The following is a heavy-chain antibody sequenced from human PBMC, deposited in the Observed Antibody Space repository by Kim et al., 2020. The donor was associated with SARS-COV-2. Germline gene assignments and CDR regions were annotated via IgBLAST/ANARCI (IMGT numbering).Heavy chain of an antibody. D-gene: IGHD1-26*01. CDR2: INPDGSGK. CDR1: GFIFSSTW. J-gene: IGHJ4*02. CDR3: AKGEN. V-gene: IGHV3-7*03. Sequence: GGSLRLSCAASGFIFSSTWMSWVRQTPGKGLEWVANINPDGSGKDYVESVKGRFTISRDNAKNSLYLQLDILRGEDTAVYFCAKGENWGQGTLVTASS.